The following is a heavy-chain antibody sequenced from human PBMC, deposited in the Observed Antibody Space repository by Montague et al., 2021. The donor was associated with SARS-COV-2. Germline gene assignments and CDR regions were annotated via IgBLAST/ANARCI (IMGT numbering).Heavy chain of an antibody. CDR1: GFSFHSYE. CDR3: ATDRRPESDGSGSLDN. CDR2: ISSRGDHI. Sequence: SLRLSCAASGFSFHSYEMNWVRQAPGKGLEWLSYISSRGDHIYYTDSVKGRFTVSRDNAGSSLLLQIDSLRVEDTAVYYCATDRRPESDGSGSLDNWGQGTLVTVSS. V-gene: IGHV3-48*03. J-gene: IGHJ4*02. D-gene: IGHD3-10*01.